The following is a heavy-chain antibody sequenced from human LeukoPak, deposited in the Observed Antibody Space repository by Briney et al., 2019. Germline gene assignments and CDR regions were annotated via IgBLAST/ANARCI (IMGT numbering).Heavy chain of an antibody. CDR3: ARDGYYYDI. V-gene: IGHV4-39*07. Sequence: SETLSLTCTVSGGSISSSSYYWGWIRQPPGKGLEWIGSIYYSGSTYYNPSLKSRVTISVDTSKNQFSLKLSSVTAADTAVYYCARDGYYYDIWGQGTMVTVSS. D-gene: IGHD3-22*01. CDR1: GGSISSSSYY. J-gene: IGHJ3*02. CDR2: IYYSGST.